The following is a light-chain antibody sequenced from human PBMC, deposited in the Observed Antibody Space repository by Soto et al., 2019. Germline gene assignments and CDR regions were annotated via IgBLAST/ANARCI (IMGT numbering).Light chain of an antibody. CDR2: ATS. CDR1: QSVGNN. CDR3: RQYGSSPSYT. J-gene: IGKJ2*01. V-gene: IGKV3-15*01. Sequence: EIVLTQSPATLSVSPGERATLSCRASQSVGNNFAWYQQKPGQAPRLLIFATSTRATGVPARFSGSGSGTEFTLTISSLQSEDFAVYYCRQYGSSPSYTFGQGTKLEIK.